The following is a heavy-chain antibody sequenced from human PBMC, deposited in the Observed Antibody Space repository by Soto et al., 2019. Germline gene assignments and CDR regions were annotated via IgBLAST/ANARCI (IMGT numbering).Heavy chain of an antibody. CDR1: GYTFTSYY. CDR3: AIDKTDYDYFWRETAFEF. Sequence: QVQLVQSGAEVKKPGASVKVSCKASGYTFTSYYMHWVRQAPGQGLEWIGIINPSGGSTSYVQKFQGCDTKTKDTYTSTVYMKLSSLRSEDTDVYYCAIDKTDYDYFWRETAFEFWRKRTLVNVSS. V-gene: IGHV1-46*03. J-gene: IGHJ4*02. CDR2: INPSGGST. D-gene: IGHD3-16*01.